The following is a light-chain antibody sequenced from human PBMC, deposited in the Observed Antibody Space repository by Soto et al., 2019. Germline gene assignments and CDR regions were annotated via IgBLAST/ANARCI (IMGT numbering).Light chain of an antibody. CDR3: QQYDNLPLT. J-gene: IGKJ3*01. Sequence: DIQMTQSPSSLSASVGDRVTITCQASQDISNYLNWYQQKPGKAPKLLIYDASNLETGVPSRFSGSGSGTEFTFTISSLQPGDIATYYCQQYDNLPLTFGPGTKVDIK. V-gene: IGKV1-33*01. CDR2: DAS. CDR1: QDISNY.